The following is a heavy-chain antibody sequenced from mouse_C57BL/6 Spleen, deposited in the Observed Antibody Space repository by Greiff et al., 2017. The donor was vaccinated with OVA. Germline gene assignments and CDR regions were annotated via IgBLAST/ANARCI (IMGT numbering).Heavy chain of an antibody. V-gene: IGHV5-9*01. CDR3: ASQTGTEYFDV. CDR2: ISGGGGNT. Sequence: EVHLVESGGGLVKPGGSLKLSCAASGFTFSSYTMSWVRQTPEKRLEWVATISGGGGNTYYPDSVKGRFTISRDNAKNTLYLQMSSLRSEDTALYYCASQTGTEYFDVWGTGTTVTVSS. J-gene: IGHJ1*03. CDR1: GFTFSSYT. D-gene: IGHD4-1*01.